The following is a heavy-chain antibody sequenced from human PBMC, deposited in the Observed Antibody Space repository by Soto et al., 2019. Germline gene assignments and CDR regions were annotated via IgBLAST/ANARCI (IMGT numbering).Heavy chain of an antibody. D-gene: IGHD4-17*01. V-gene: IGHV3-33*01. Sequence: QVQLVESGGGVVQPGTSLRLSCAASGFTFSSYGMHWVRQAPGKGLEWAAFIRYDGSYKYYGDSVKGRFTISRDNSKNTLYLQMNSLRAEDTAVYYCARNPRPTYGDYADYWGQGTLVIVSS. CDR2: IRYDGSYK. CDR1: GFTFSSYG. CDR3: ARNPRPTYGDYADY. J-gene: IGHJ4*02.